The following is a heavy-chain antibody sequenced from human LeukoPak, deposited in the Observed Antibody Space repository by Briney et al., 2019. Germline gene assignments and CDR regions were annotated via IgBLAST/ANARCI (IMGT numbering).Heavy chain of an antibody. CDR2: ISYDGSNK. CDR1: GFTFSSYG. V-gene: IGHV3-30*18. CDR3: AKDRSPSYYYDSGGMVV. D-gene: IGHD3-22*01. J-gene: IGHJ6*02. Sequence: PGGSLRLSCAASGFTFSSYGMHWVRQAPGKGLEWVAVISYDGSNKYYADSVKGRFTISRDNSKNTLYLQMNSLRAEDTAVYYCAKDRSPSYYYDSGGMVVWGQGTTVTVSS.